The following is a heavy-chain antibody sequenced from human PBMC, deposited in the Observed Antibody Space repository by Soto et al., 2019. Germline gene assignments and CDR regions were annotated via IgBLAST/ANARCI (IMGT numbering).Heavy chain of an antibody. CDR2: INQDGSDT. D-gene: IGHD3-3*01. Sequence: LRLSCAASGFTFSNYWMTWVRQAPGKGLEWVANINQDGSDTYYVDSVKGRFTISRDNDKNSLYLQMNSLRAEDTAVYYCTRGPRFLEWLSRFDPWGQGTLVTVSS. CDR1: GFTFSNYW. V-gene: IGHV3-7*03. CDR3: TRGPRFLEWLSRFDP. J-gene: IGHJ5*02.